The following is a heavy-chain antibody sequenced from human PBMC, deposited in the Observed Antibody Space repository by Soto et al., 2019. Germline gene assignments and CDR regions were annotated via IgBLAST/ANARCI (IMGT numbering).Heavy chain of an antibody. Sequence: HSETMYLTCTVSGGSISSYYWSWIRQPPGKGLEWIGYIYYSGSTNYNPSLKSRVTISVDTSKNQFSLKLSSVTAADTAVYYCARRAGNWFDPWGQGTLVTVSS. J-gene: IGHJ5*02. CDR2: IYYSGST. CDR1: GGSISSYY. V-gene: IGHV4-59*08. CDR3: ARRAGNWFDP.